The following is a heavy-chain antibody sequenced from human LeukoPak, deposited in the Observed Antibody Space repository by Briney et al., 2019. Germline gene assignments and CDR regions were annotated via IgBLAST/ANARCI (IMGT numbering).Heavy chain of an antibody. CDR1: GFTLTSTG. V-gene: IGHV3-30*02. J-gene: IGHJ5*02. CDR2: MHYDGRNI. Sequence: GGSLRLSCAMSGFTLTSTGMHWVRQAPGKRLEWVAFMHYDGRNILYADSVKGRFSISTDNSKNMVYLQMSSLRAEDTAVYYCAKVTMGDVWFDPWGQRTLVTVSS. D-gene: IGHD3-16*01. CDR3: AKVTMGDVWFDP.